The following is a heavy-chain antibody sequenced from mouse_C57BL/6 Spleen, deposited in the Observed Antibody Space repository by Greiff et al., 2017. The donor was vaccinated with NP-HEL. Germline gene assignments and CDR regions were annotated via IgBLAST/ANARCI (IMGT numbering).Heavy chain of an antibody. CDR3: TREGAYYSNYEGFAY. CDR1: GFTFSSYA. CDR2: ISSGGDYS. Sequence: EVMLVESGEGLVKPGGSLKLSCAASGFTFSSYAMSWVRQTPEKRLEWVAYISSGGDYSYYADTVKGRFTISRDNARNTLYLQMSSLKSEDTAMYYCTREGAYYSNYEGFAYWGQGTLVTVSA. J-gene: IGHJ3*01. D-gene: IGHD2-5*01. V-gene: IGHV5-9-1*02.